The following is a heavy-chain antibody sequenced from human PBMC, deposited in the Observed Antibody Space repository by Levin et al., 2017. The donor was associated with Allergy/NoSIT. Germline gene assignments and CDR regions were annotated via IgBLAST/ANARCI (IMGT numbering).Heavy chain of an antibody. J-gene: IGHJ3*02. Sequence: PGGSLRLSCKISGHPLSEVAMHWVRQGPGKGLEWMGRFAPENGETVNQERFPGRVTVTEDTSIDTVFMELSGLRSEDTGIYYCTTEAFDIWGQGTAVIVSS. V-gene: IGHV1-24*01. CDR3: TTEAFDI. CDR1: GHPLSEVA. CDR2: FAPENGET.